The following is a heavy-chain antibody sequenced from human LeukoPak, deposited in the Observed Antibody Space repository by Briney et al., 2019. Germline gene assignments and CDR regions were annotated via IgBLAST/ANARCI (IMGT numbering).Heavy chain of an antibody. J-gene: IGHJ4*02. D-gene: IGHD2-8*01. V-gene: IGHV1-2*02. Sequence: ASVKVSCKASGYTFTGYYMHWVRQAPGQGLEWMGWINPNSGGTNYAQKFQGRVTMTRDTSISTAYMELSRLRSEDTAVYYCATLSVLGYCTNGVCSPPWDYWGQGTLVTVSS. CDR1: GYTFTGYY. CDR2: INPNSGGT. CDR3: ATLSVLGYCTNGVCSPPWDY.